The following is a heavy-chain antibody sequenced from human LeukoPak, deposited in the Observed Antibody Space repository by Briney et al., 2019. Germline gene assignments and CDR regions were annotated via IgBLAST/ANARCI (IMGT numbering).Heavy chain of an antibody. CDR3: ARVDDSSGYSSFYFDY. CDR1: GLTFDDYA. CDR2: ISGDGGST. D-gene: IGHD3-22*01. J-gene: IGHJ4*02. V-gene: IGHV3-43*02. Sequence: GGSLRLSYAASGLTFDDYAMHWVRQAPGKGLEWVSLISGDGGSTYYADSVKGRFTISRDNTRDSLFLQMNSLRAEDTAVYYCARVDDSSGYSSFYFDYWGQGTLVTVSS.